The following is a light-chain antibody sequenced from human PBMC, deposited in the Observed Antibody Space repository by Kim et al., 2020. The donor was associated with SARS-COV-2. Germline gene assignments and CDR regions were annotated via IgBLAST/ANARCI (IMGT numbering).Light chain of an antibody. V-gene: IGKV1-5*03. CDR1: QNIGSW. CDR3: QQYDSYSRT. J-gene: IGKJ1*01. CDR2: KAS. Sequence: DIQMTQSPSTLSAPVGDRVTITCRASQNIGSWLAWYQQKPGKAPKFLIYKASNLESGVPSRFSGSGSGTEFTLTISSLQPADFATYYCQQYDSYSRTFGQGTKVDIK.